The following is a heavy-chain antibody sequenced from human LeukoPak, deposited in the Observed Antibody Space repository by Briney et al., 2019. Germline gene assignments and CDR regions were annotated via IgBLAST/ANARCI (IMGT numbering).Heavy chain of an antibody. Sequence: SETLSLTCAVYGGSFSGYYWSWIRQPPGKGLEWIGYIYYSGSTNYNPSLKSRVTISVDTSKNQFSLKLSSVTAADTAVYYCARERYGSGSYYSDYWGQGTLVTVSS. CDR2: IYYSGST. V-gene: IGHV4-59*01. J-gene: IGHJ4*02. D-gene: IGHD3-10*01. CDR3: ARERYGSGSYYSDY. CDR1: GGSFSGYY.